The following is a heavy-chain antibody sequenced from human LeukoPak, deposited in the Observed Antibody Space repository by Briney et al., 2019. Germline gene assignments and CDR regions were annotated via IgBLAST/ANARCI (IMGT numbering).Heavy chain of an antibody. D-gene: IGHD3-9*01. CDR3: AKDPRLRYFDWLAH. CDR1: GFTFSSYG. J-gene: IGHJ5*02. CDR2: IRYDGSNK. V-gene: IGHV3-30*02. Sequence: PGGSLRLSCAASGFTFSSYGMHWVRQAPGKGLEWVAFIRYDGSNKYYADSVKGRFTISRDNSKNTLYLQMNSLRAEDTAVYYCAKDPRLRYFDWLAHWGQGTLVTVSS.